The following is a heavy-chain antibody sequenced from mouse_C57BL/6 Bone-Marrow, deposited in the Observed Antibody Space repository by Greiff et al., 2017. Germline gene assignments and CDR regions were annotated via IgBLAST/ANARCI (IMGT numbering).Heavy chain of an antibody. CDR1: GYAFSSYW. J-gene: IGHJ3*01. D-gene: IGHD2-4*01. CDR2: IYPGDGDT. Sequence: QVQLKESGAELVKPGASVKISCKASGYAFSSYWMNWVQQRPGKGLEWIGQIYPGDGDTNYNGKFKGKATLTADKSSSTAYMQLSSLTSEDSAVYFCGRGEYDSLFAYWGQGTLVTVSA. CDR3: GRGEYDSLFAY. V-gene: IGHV1-80*01.